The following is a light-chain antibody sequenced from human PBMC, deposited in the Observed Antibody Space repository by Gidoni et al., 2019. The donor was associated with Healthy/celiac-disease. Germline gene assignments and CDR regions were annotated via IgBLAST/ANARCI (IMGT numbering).Light chain of an antibody. J-gene: IGKJ5*01. Sequence: SRASQSVSSYLAWYQQKPGQAPRLLIYDASSRATGIPARFSGSGSGTDFTLTISSLEPEDFAVYYCQQRSNWPITFGQGTRLEIK. CDR3: QQRSNWPIT. V-gene: IGKV3-11*01. CDR1: QSVSSY. CDR2: DAS.